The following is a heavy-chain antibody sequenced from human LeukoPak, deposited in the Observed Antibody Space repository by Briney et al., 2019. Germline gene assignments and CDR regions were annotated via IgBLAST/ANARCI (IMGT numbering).Heavy chain of an antibody. D-gene: IGHD3-9*01. J-gene: IGHJ4*02. Sequence: GRSLRLSCAASGFTFSSYSMNWVRQAPGKGLEWVSSISSSSSYIYYADSVKGRFTISRDNAKNSLYLQMNSLRAEDTAVYYCAREGYDILTGYLPSDYWGQGTLVTVSS. CDR3: AREGYDILTGYLPSDY. CDR2: ISSSSSYI. V-gene: IGHV3-21*01. CDR1: GFTFSSYS.